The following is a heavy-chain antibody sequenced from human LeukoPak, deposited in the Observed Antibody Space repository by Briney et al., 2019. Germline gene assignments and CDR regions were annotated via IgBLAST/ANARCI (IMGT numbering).Heavy chain of an antibody. V-gene: IGHV3-21*01. CDR1: GLTFTSTS. Sequence: PGGSLRISCVVSGLTFTSTSMAWVRQAPGKGLEWVASISSSSEYIFQKDSLKGRFTISRDNAKNSVFLDLNSVTADDTAVYYCAGGRGKRITMFWVFDYWGQGTQVIVSS. CDR3: AGGRGKRITMFWVFDY. D-gene: IGHD3-10*01. CDR2: ISSSSEYI. J-gene: IGHJ4*02.